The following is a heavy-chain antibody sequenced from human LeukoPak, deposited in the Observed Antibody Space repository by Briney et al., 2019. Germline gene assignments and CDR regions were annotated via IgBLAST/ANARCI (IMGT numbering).Heavy chain of an antibody. CDR2: ISITSSTI. J-gene: IGHJ4*02. D-gene: IGHD6-13*01. Sequence: GGSLRLSCVVSGFTFSDYNMSWFRQAPGKGLEWLSYISITSSTIYYADSVKGRFTASRDNAKNSLNLQMNSLRAEDTAVYYCAREAATWGQGTLVTVSS. CDR3: AREAAT. CDR1: GFTFSDYN. V-gene: IGHV3-48*01.